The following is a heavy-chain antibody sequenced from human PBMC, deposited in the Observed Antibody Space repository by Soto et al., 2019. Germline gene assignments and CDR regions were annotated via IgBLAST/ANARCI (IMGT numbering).Heavy chain of an antibody. V-gene: IGHV5-51*01. Sequence: PGESLKIACKGSGYSFTSYWIGWVRQMPGKGLEWMGIIYPGDSDTRYSPSFQGQVTISADKSISTAYLQWSSLKASDTAMYYCVRLSSTPGASWFDPWGQGTLVTVSS. CDR2: IYPGDSDT. D-gene: IGHD3-10*01. J-gene: IGHJ5*02. CDR1: GYSFTSYW. CDR3: VRLSSTPGASWFDP.